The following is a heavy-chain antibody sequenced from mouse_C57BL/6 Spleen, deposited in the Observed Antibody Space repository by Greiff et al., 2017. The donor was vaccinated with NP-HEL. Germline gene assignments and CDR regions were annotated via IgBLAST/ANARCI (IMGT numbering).Heavy chain of an antibody. CDR3: AVTTVVAPFDY. J-gene: IGHJ2*01. D-gene: IGHD1-1*01. V-gene: IGHV1-82*01. CDR2: IYPGDGDT. Sequence: LQESGPELVKPGASVKISCKASGYAFSSSWMNWVKQRPGKGLEWIGRIYPGDGDTNYNGKFKGKATLTADKSSSTAYMQLSSLTSEDSAVYFCAVTTVVAPFDYWGQGTTLTVSS. CDR1: GYAFSSSW.